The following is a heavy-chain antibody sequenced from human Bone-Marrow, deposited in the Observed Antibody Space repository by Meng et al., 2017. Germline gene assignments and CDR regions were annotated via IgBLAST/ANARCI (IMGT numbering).Heavy chain of an antibody. CDR3: ASGKWGLLA. D-gene: IGHD1-26*01. CDR2: ISSDGGST. Sequence: GESLKISCAASGFTFSSYAMHWVRQAPGKGLEYVSAISSDGGSTYYANSVKGRFTISRDNSKNTLYLQMGSLRAEDMAVYYYASGKWGLLAWGQGTMVTVSS. CDR1: GFTFSSYA. V-gene: IGHV3-64*01. J-gene: IGHJ5*02.